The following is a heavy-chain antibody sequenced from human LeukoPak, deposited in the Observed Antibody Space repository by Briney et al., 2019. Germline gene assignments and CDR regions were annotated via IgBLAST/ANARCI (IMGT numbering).Heavy chain of an antibody. J-gene: IGHJ6*03. V-gene: IGHV1-18*01. Sequence: ASVKVSCKASGYTFINYAITWARQAPGQGPEWMGWISVKNGITNYAPRVQDRVSMTTDTSTTTVYMELRSLRPDDTAVYFCARVTENKYNSGWYPHYMDVWGKGTTVTVSS. D-gene: IGHD6-19*01. CDR2: ISVKNGIT. CDR1: GYTFINYA. CDR3: ARVTENKYNSGWYPHYMDV.